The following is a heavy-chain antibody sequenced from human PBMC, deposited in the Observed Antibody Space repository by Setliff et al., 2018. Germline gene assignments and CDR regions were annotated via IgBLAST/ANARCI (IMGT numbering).Heavy chain of an antibody. J-gene: IGHJ4*02. D-gene: IGHD3-22*01. Sequence: SETLSLTCTVSGSSFSSYSWSWIRQPPGKGLEWIGYIYTSGSTNYNPSLKSRVTISVDTSKNQFSLKLSSVSAADTAVYYCARRDSTGYYGYSFDFWGQGTLVTVSS. CDR3: ARRDSTGYYGYSFDF. V-gene: IGHV4-4*08. CDR1: GSSFSSYS. CDR2: IYTSGST.